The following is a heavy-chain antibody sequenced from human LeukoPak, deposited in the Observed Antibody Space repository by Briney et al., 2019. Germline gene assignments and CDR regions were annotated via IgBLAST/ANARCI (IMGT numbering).Heavy chain of an antibody. CDR1: GFTFGDYA. CDR2: IRSKAYGGTT. CDR3: TRGGDLSTVAGALDY. D-gene: IGHD6-19*01. V-gene: IGHV3-49*03. J-gene: IGHJ4*02. Sequence: PGGSLRLSCTASGFTFGDYAMSWFRQAPGKGLEWVGFIRSKAYGGTTEYAASVKGRFTISRDDSKSIAYLQMNSLKTEDTAVYYCTRGGDLSTVAGALDYWGQGTLVTVSS.